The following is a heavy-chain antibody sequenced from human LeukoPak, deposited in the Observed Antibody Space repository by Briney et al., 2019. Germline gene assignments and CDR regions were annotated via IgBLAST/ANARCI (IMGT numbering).Heavy chain of an antibody. D-gene: IGHD1-26*01. J-gene: IGHJ4*02. Sequence: PGGSLRLSCAASGFTFSSYGMHLVRQAPGKGLEWVAFIQYDGSNKYYADSVKGRFTISRDNSKNTLYLQMNSLRAEDTAVYYCAKASGAISGSYFNYFDYWGQGTLVTVSS. CDR3: AKASGAISGSYFNYFDY. CDR1: GFTFSSYG. CDR2: IQYDGSNK. V-gene: IGHV3-30*02.